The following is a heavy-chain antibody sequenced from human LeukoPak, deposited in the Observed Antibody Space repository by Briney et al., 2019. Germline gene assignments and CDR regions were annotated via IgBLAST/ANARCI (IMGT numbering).Heavy chain of an antibody. CDR3: AKEKSGYDSPPFDP. CDR2: ISGSGGSA. V-gene: IGHV3-23*01. Sequence: GGSLRLSCAASGFTFSSYAMSWVRQAPGKGLEWVSAISGSGGSAYYADSVKGRFTISRDNSKNTLYLQMISLRAEDTAVYYCAKEKSGYDSPPFDPWGQGTLVTVSS. J-gene: IGHJ5*02. D-gene: IGHD5-12*01. CDR1: GFTFSSYA.